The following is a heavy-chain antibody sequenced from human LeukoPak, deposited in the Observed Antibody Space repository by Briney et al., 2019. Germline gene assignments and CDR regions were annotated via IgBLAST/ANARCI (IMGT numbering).Heavy chain of an antibody. CDR3: ARDIVVVTARSAAFDI. CDR2: INPSGGST. Sequence: GASVKVSCKASGYTFTSYYMHWVQQAPGQGLEWMGIINPSGGSTSYAQKFQGRVTMTRDTSTSTVYMELSSLRSEDTAVYYCARDIVVVTARSAAFDIWGKGTMVTVSS. J-gene: IGHJ3*02. D-gene: IGHD2-21*02. CDR1: GYTFTSYY. V-gene: IGHV1-46*01.